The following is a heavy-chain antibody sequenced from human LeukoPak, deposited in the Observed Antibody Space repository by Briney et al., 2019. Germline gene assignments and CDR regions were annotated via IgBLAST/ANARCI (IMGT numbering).Heavy chain of an antibody. V-gene: IGHV3-48*02. CDR2: ISSGSSTI. J-gene: IGHJ4*02. Sequence: GGSLRLSCAASGFSFSTYSMNWVRQAPGKGLEWFSYISSGSSTIYYADSVKGRFTISRDNAKNSLYLQMNSLRDEDTAVYYCARSRSVDYWGQGTLVTVSS. CDR3: ARSRSVDY. D-gene: IGHD6-13*01. CDR1: GFSFSTYS.